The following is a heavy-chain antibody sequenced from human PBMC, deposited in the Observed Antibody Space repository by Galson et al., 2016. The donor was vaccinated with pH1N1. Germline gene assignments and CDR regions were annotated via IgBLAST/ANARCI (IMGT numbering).Heavy chain of an antibody. V-gene: IGHV2-5*02. D-gene: IGHD1-26*01. CDR2: IYWADDE. J-gene: IGHJ4*02. CDR1: GFSISSSGMG. Sequence: PALVKPTQTLTLTCTFSGFSISSSGMGVGWIRQPPGKAPEWLALIYWADDERYSPSLKSRLTITKDTSKNQVVLTMTNMDPVDTATYYCAHNIEWELGAYFDYRGQGTLVTVSS. CDR3: AHNIEWELGAYFDY.